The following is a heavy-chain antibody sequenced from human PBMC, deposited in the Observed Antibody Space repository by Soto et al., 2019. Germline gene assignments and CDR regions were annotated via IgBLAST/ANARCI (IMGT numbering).Heavy chain of an antibody. D-gene: IGHD4-17*01. CDR2: INPYSGNT. CDR1: DYTFTSYG. V-gene: IGHV1-18*01. Sequence: HVQLVQSGAEVKSPGASVKVSCEASDYTFTSYGISWVRQAPGQGLEWMGWINPYSGNTNYAQKLQGRVTMTTDTSMTTAYMELRSLTFDDTAVYYCASATVSQDGMDVWGQGTTVTVSS. J-gene: IGHJ6*02. CDR3: ASATVSQDGMDV.